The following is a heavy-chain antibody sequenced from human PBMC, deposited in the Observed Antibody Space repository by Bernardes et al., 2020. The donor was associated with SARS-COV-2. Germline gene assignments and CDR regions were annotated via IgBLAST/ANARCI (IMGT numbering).Heavy chain of an antibody. D-gene: IGHD1-26*01. V-gene: IGHV3-74*01. J-gene: IGHJ4*01. CDR1: GFTFSDFW. Sequence: GGSLRLSCAASGFTFSDFWMHWVLQTPGKGLEWVSRISGDGSRTDYADSVKGRFTVSRDNAKNTLYLQMTSLRVEDTAVYYCTRPPGGGYYSFWGHGSLVTDSS. CDR3: TRPPGGGYYSF. CDR2: ISGDGSRT.